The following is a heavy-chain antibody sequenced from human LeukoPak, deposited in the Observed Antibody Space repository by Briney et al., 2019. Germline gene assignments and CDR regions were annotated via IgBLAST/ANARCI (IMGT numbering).Heavy chain of an antibody. D-gene: IGHD3-10*01. J-gene: IGHJ5*02. CDR1: GGSISSTIYY. CDR2: IYYSGST. Sequence: SETLSLTCTVSGGSISSTIYYWGWIRQPPGKGLEYIGSIYYSGSTYYNPSLKSRVTISVDTSKNQFSLKLSSVTAADTAVYYCARGKVPAHSEWFDPWGQGTLVTVSS. CDR3: ARGKVPAHSEWFDP. V-gene: IGHV4-39*07.